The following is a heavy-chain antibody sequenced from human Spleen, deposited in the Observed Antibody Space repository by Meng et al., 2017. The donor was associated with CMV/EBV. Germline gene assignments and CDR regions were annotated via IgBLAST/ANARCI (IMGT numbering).Heavy chain of an antibody. CDR3: ARGDLYYWYIDL. V-gene: IGHV6-1*01. Sequence: QVQLQHSRPGAVQPLQTLSLSCAISGDSVSSNSAAWNWIRQYPSRGLEWLGRTYYRSKWYNDYAVSVKSRITTNPDTSKNQFSLQLNSVTPEDTAVYYCARGDLYYWYIDLWGRGTLVTVSS. J-gene: IGHJ2*01. D-gene: IGHD2-15*01. CDR1: GDSVSSNSAA. CDR2: TYYRSKWYN.